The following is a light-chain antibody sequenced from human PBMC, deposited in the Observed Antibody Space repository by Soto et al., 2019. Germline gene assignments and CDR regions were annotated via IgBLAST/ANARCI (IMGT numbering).Light chain of an antibody. Sequence: DIVMTQSPDSLSVSLGERATINCKSSQTVLHGSNYLAWYQQRAGQPPKLLIYWASTRESGVPDRFSGSGSGTDFTLTISNLQAEDVAVYYCQQYYTTPVTFGQGTKVEI. CDR3: QQYYTTPVT. V-gene: IGKV4-1*01. CDR2: WAS. CDR1: QTVLHGSNY. J-gene: IGKJ1*01.